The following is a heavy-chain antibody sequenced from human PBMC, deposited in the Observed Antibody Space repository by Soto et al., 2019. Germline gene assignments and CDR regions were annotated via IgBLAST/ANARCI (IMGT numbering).Heavy chain of an antibody. CDR3: AHRGYGEYPRDNWCDP. J-gene: IGHJ5*02. CDR2: IYWNDDK. Sequence: QITLKVSGPTLVKPTQALTLTCSFSVFSLSTTGRGVGSDRRPPGKALEWLAVIYWNDDKRFSPSLTSRLTIYKDTTKNPVVLKLTYMAPLDTATYYCAHRGYGEYPRDNWCDPWGQGNPVTVAS. V-gene: IGHV2-5*01. CDR1: VFSLSTTGRG. D-gene: IGHD4-17*01.